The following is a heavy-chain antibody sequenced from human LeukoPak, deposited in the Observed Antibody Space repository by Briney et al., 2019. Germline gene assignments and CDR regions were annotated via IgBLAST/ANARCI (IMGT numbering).Heavy chain of an antibody. CDR3: ARDRYYYSGDLGNYYYYYMDV. V-gene: IGHV4-59*01. CDR1: GGSISSYY. J-gene: IGHJ6*03. D-gene: IGHD3-22*01. Sequence: SETLSLTCTVSGGSISSYYWSWIRQPPGKGLEWIGYIYYSGSTNYNPSLKSRVTISVDTSKNQFSLKLSSVTAADTAVYYCARDRYYYSGDLGNYYYYYMDVWGKGTTVTVSS. CDR2: IYYSGST.